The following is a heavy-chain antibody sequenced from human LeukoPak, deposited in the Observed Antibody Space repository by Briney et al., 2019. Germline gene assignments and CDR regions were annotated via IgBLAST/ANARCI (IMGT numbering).Heavy chain of an antibody. CDR1: GFTFDDYA. CDR2: ISWNSGSI. CDR3: AKDAVGVMITFGGVRSHFDY. Sequence: GRSLRLSCAASGFTFDDYAMPWVRQAPGKGLEWVSGISWNSGSIGYADSVKGRFTISRDNAKNSLYLQMNSLRAEDTALYYCAKDAVGVMITFGGVRSHFDYWGQGTLVTVSS. J-gene: IGHJ4*02. D-gene: IGHD3-16*01. V-gene: IGHV3-9*01.